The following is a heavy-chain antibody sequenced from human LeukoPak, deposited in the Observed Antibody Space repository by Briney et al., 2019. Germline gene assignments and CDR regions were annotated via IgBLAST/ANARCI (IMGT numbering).Heavy chain of an antibody. CDR2: IYTSGST. CDR1: GGSISSYY. V-gene: IGHV4-4*07. Sequence: SETLSLTCTVSGGSISSYYWSWIRQPAGKGLEWIGRIYTSGSTNYNPSLKSRVTMSVDTSKNQFSLKLSSVTAADTAVYYCARALETYYYDNSGSVYYYGMDVWGQGTTVTVSS. D-gene: IGHD3-22*01. CDR3: ARALETYYYDNSGSVYYYGMDV. J-gene: IGHJ6*02.